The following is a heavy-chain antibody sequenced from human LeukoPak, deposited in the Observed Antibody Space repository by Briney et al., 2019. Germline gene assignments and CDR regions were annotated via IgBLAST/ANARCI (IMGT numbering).Heavy chain of an antibody. J-gene: IGHJ4*02. CDR1: GFTFSNYA. V-gene: IGHV3-64*02. CDR2: ISSNGGST. CDR3: AKSHDCSSTSCPYYFDY. Sequence: GGSQRLSCAASGFTFSNYAMHWVRQAPGEGLEYVSAISSNGGSTYYADSVKGRFTISRDNSKNTLFLQMGSLRVEDMAVYYCAKSHDCSSTSCPYYFDYWGQGTLVTVSS. D-gene: IGHD2-2*01.